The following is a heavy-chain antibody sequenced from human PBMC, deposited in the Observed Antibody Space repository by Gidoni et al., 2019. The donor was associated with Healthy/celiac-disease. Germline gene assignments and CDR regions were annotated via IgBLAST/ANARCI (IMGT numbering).Heavy chain of an antibody. CDR1: GGSFSSYA. J-gene: IGHJ4*02. CDR3: ARSKYYGSSGCLDC. D-gene: IGHD3-22*01. V-gene: IGHV1-69*01. Sequence: QQQLVQSGAEVMKPGSSVKFSSYASGGSFSSYAICWVRPAPGQGLEWMGGIIPIFGTANYAQKFQGRVTITADESTSTAYMELSSMRSEDTAVYYCARSKYYGSSGCLDCWGQGTLVTVSS. CDR2: IIPIFGTA.